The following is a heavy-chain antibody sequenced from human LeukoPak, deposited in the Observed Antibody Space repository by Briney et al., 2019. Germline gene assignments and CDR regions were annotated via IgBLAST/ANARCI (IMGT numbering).Heavy chain of an antibody. CDR3: ARFGISGYDY. D-gene: IGHD3-22*01. CDR2: INPNSGAT. J-gene: IGHJ4*02. V-gene: IGHV1-2*02. Sequence: ASVKVSCKASGYTFTGYYMHWVRQAPGQGLEWMGWINPNSGATKCAQKFQDRVTMTRDTSISTAYMELSRLQSDDTAVYYCARFGISGYDYWGQGTLATVSS. CDR1: GYTFTGYY.